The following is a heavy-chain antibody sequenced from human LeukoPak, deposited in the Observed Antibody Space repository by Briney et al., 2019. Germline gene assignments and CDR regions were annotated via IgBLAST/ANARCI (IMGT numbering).Heavy chain of an antibody. CDR3: ARDGSPTLSGSCDY. D-gene: IGHD1-26*01. CDR1: GYTFTNYP. V-gene: IGHV1-18*01. Sequence: ASLKVSCKASGYTFTNYPCTRVRQPPVQGLEWMRWIRAYNGHTNYAQNLQGRLTITTDTSTSTAYMELRSLGSDDTAMYCCARDGSPTLSGSCDYWGQGTLVTVSS. J-gene: IGHJ4*02. CDR2: IRAYNGHT.